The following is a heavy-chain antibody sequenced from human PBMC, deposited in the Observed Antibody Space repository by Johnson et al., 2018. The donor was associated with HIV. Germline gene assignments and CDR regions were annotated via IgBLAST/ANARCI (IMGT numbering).Heavy chain of an antibody. V-gene: IGHV3-66*01. J-gene: IGHJ3*02. CDR1: GFTVSSNY. D-gene: IGHD3/OR15-3a*01. Sequence: VQLVESGGGLVQPGGSLRLSCAASGFTVSSNYMSWVRQAPGKGLEWVSVIYSGGSTYYADSVKGRFTISRDNSKNTLYLQMNRLRAEDTAVYYCARSGDSIGSFWAGGAFDIWGQGTMVTVSS. CDR2: IYSGGST. CDR3: ARSGDSIGSFWAGGAFDI.